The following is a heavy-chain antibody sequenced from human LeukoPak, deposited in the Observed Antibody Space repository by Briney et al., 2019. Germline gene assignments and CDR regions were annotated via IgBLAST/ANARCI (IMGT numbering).Heavy chain of an antibody. V-gene: IGHV1-46*01. J-gene: IGHJ6*03. CDR2: INPSGGST. CDR3: ARDAAAHSYYYYYMDV. CDR1: GYTFTSYY. Sequence: ASVKVSCKASGYTFTSYYMHWVRQAPGQGLEWMGIINPSGGSTSYAQKLQGRVTMTTDTSTSTAYMELRSLRSDDTAVYYCARDAAAHSYYYYYMDVWGKGTTVTISS. D-gene: IGHD6-13*01.